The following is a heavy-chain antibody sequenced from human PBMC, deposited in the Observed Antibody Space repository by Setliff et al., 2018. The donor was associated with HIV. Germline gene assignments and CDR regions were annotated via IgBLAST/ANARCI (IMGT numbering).Heavy chain of an antibody. D-gene: IGHD2-2*01. CDR3: VRHVGKFCSDASCYGVGWFDH. CDR1: TYSISSGFY. CDR2: IYHSGST. J-gene: IGHJ5*02. Sequence: SETLSLTCVVSTYSISSGFYWAWIRQPPGKGLEWIGSIYHSGSTYYNPSLKSRVSISVDTSKNRFSLGLRSVSAADTAVYYCVRHVGKFCSDASCYGVGWFDHWGQGALVTVSS. V-gene: IGHV4-38-2*01.